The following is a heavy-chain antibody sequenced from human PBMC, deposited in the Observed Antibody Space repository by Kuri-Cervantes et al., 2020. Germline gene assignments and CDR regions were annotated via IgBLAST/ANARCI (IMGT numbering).Heavy chain of an antibody. CDR3: ARADYPLYYYGMDV. Sequence: SETLSLTCAVSGGSISSGGYSWSWIRQHPGKGLEWIGYIYYSGSTYYNPSLKSRVTISVDTSKNQFSLKLSSVTAADTAVYYCARADYPLYYYGMDVWGQGTTVTVSS. CDR1: GGSISSGGYS. D-gene: IGHD4-11*01. J-gene: IGHJ6*02. CDR2: IYYSGST. V-gene: IGHV4-31*02.